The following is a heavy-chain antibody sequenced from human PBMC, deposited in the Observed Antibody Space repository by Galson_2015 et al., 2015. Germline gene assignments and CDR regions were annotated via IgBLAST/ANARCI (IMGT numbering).Heavy chain of an antibody. J-gene: IGHJ4*02. CDR2: ISSSSSTI. D-gene: IGHD1-26*01. V-gene: IGHV3-48*01. CDR1: GFTFSSYS. Sequence: SLRLSCAASGFTFSSYSMNWVRQAPGKGLEWVSYISSSSSTIYYADSVKGRFTISRDNAKNSLYLQMNSLRAEDTAVYYCARLGVGATTNNFDYWGQGTLVTVSS. CDR3: ARLGVGATTNNFDY.